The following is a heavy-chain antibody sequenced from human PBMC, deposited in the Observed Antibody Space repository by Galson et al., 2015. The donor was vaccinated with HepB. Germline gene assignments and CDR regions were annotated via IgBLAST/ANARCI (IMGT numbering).Heavy chain of an antibody. J-gene: IGHJ6*04. CDR2: IYPGDSET. Sequence: QSGAEVKKPGESLKISCKASGYSFRNYWIGWVRQMPGKGLECMGIIYPGDSETRYSPSFQGQVTLSADKSTNTAYLQWSSLKASDTAMYYCARLGHEGYHYYGMDVWGKGTTVTVSS. D-gene: IGHD2-2*01. CDR1: GYSFRNYW. CDR3: ARLGHEGYHYYGMDV. V-gene: IGHV5-51*01.